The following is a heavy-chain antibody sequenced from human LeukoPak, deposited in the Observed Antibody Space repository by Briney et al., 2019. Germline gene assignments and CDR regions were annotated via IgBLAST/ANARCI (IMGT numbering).Heavy chain of an antibody. CDR3: ARGTYDYVSRNTGFDP. Sequence: SQTLSLTCAVSGGSISSGGYSWGWIRQPPGKGLEWIGYIYHSGSTYYNPSLKSRVTISVDRSKNQFSLKLSSVTAADTAVYYCARGTYDYVSRNTGFDPWGQGTLVTVSS. D-gene: IGHD3-16*01. J-gene: IGHJ5*02. CDR2: IYHSGST. V-gene: IGHV4-30-2*01. CDR1: GGSISSGGYS.